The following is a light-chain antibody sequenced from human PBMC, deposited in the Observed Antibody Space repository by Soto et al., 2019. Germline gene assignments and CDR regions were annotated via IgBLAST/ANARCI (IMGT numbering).Light chain of an antibody. J-gene: IGLJ1*01. Sequence: QSALTQPRSVSGSPGQSVTISCTGTSSDVGGYNYASWYQQHPGKAPKLMIYDVSKRPSGVPDRFSGSKSGNTASLTISGLQAEDEADYYCCSDAGSYYVFGTGTKVTVL. CDR3: CSDAGSYYV. V-gene: IGLV2-11*01. CDR1: SSDVGGYNY. CDR2: DVS.